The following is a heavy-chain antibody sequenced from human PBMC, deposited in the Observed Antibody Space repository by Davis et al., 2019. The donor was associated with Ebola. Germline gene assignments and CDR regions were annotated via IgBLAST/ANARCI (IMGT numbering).Heavy chain of an antibody. V-gene: IGHV3-48*04. CDR2: ISSSGSTI. CDR3: ARDNYGSGFDY. Sequence: GESLKISCAASGFALRTYSFHRVRQAPGKGLEWVSYISSSGSTIYYADSVKGRFTISRDNAKNSLYLQMNSLRAEDTAVYYCARDNYGSGFDYWGQGTLVTVSS. D-gene: IGHD3-10*01. J-gene: IGHJ4*02. CDR1: GFALRTYS.